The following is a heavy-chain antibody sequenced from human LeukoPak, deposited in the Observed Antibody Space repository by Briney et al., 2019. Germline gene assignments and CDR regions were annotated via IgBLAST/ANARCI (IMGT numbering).Heavy chain of an antibody. CDR1: GGSFSGYY. CDR3: AAIAARTLGWFDP. V-gene: IGHV4-34*01. J-gene: IGHJ5*02. D-gene: IGHD6-6*01. Sequence: PSETLSLTCAVYGGSFSGYYWSWIRQPPGKGLEWIGEINHSGSTNYNPSLKSRVTISVDTSKNQFSLKLSSVTAADTAVYYCAAIAARTLGWFDPWGQGTLVTVSS. CDR2: INHSGST.